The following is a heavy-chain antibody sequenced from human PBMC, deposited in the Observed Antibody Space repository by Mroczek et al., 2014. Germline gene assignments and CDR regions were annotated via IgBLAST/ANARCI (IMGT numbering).Heavy chain of an antibody. J-gene: IGHJ4*02. V-gene: IGHV3-30-3*01. CDR2: ISYDGSNK. Sequence: QVQLQESGGGVVQPGRSLRLSCAASGFTFSSYAMHWVRQAPGKGLEWVAVISYDGSNKYYADSVKGRFTISRDNSKNTLYLQMNSLRAEDTAVYYCATPSYSNSLIIKYYFDYWGQGTPGPPSPQ. CDR3: ATPSYSNSLIIKYYFDY. CDR1: GFTFSSYA. D-gene: IGHD4-11*01.